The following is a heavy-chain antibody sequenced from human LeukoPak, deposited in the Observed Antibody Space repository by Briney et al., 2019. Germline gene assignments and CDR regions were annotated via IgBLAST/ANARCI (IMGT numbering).Heavy chain of an antibody. D-gene: IGHD2-2*03. CDR3: ARDELGYCSSTSCPRNYGMDV. CDR2: ISSSSSYI. Sequence: KPGGSLRLSCAASGFTFSSYSMNWVRQAPGKGLEWVSSISSSSSYIYYADSVKGQFTISRDNAKNSLYLQMNSLRAEDTAVYYCARDELGYCSSTSCPRNYGMDVWGKGTTVTVSS. V-gene: IGHV3-21*01. J-gene: IGHJ6*04. CDR1: GFTFSSYS.